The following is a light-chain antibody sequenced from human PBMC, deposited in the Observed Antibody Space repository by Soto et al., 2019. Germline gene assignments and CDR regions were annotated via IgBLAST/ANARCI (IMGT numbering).Light chain of an antibody. V-gene: IGKV3-20*01. CDR1: ETVAGSY. CDR3: QLYGTSPKT. J-gene: IGKJ1*01. Sequence: EILLTQSPGTRSVSPWERAALSCRASETVAGSYLAWYQQKPGQAPRLLIHGASTRATGIADRFSGSGSGTDFTLSISRLEPEDFAVYYCQLYGTSPKTFGQGTKVDI. CDR2: GAS.